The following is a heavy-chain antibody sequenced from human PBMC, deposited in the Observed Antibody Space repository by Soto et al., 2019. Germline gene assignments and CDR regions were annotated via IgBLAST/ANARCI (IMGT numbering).Heavy chain of an antibody. V-gene: IGHV3-30*18. CDR3: AKGGYSYGPGGMDV. Sequence: PGGSLRLSCAASGFTFSSYSMNWVRQAPGKGLEWVAVISYDGSNKYYADSVKGRFTISRDNSKNTLYLQMNSLRAEDTAVYYCAKGGYSYGPGGMDVWGQGTTVTVSS. D-gene: IGHD5-18*01. J-gene: IGHJ6*02. CDR1: GFTFSSYS. CDR2: ISYDGSNK.